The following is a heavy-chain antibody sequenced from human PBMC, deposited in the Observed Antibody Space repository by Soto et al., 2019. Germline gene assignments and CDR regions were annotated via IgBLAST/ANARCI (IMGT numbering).Heavy chain of an antibody. J-gene: IGHJ5*02. CDR2: VYPSDSDV. V-gene: IGHV5-51*01. CDR3: ARRRGRCSDGVCYSWWFDP. D-gene: IGHD2-8*01. CDR1: GYRFSSSC. Sequence: GESVKISCQGTGYRFSSSCIGWVRQKPWKGLEWLGNVYPSDSDVRYSPAFEGQVTISADNSINTAYLQSLNLKASDTGIYYCARRRGRCSDGVCYSWWFDPWGQGTRVTVSS.